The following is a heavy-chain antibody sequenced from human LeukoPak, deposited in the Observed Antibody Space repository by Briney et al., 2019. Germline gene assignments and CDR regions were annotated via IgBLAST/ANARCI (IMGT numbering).Heavy chain of an antibody. CDR1: GFTFSSYG. D-gene: IGHD5-18*01. Sequence: GGSLRLSCAASGFTFSSYGMHWVRQAPGKGLEWVAVISYDGSNKYYADSVKGRFTISRDNSRNTLYLQMNSLGAEDTAVYHCAKTFSEYSYGLIDCWGQGSLVTVSS. J-gene: IGHJ4*02. V-gene: IGHV3-30*18. CDR2: ISYDGSNK. CDR3: AKTFSEYSYGLIDC.